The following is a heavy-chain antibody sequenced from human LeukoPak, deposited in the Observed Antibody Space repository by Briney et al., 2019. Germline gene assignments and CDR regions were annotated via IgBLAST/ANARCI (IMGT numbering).Heavy chain of an antibody. CDR1: GFTFSSYA. V-gene: IGHV3-48*04. CDR2: ISSSGSTI. J-gene: IGHJ6*03. CDR3: ARFRSSVSSGWYLYYYYMDV. Sequence: QSGGSLRLSCAASGFTFSSYAMSWVRQAPGKGLEWVSYISSSGSTIYYADSVKGRFTISRDNAKNSLYLQMNSLRAEDTAVYYCARFRSSVSSGWYLYYYYMDVWGKGTTVTVSS. D-gene: IGHD6-19*01.